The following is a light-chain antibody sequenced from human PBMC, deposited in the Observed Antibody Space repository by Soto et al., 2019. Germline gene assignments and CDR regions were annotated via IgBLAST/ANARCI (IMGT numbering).Light chain of an antibody. J-gene: IGKJ4*01. Sequence: DIQMTQSPSSLSASVGDRVTITCRASQSISSSLDWYQQKPGEAPKLLISVASSLQSAVPSRFSGSGSGTDLTLTISSLQPEDFATYYRQQSYSTPPTFGGGTKVEIK. CDR1: QSISSS. CDR3: QQSYSTPPT. CDR2: VAS. V-gene: IGKV1-39*01.